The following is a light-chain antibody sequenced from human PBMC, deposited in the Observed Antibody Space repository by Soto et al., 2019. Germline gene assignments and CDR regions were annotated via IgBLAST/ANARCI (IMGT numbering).Light chain of an antibody. CDR1: QSVSSSY. J-gene: IGKJ1*01. CDR3: QQYGSSPGK. V-gene: IGKV3-20*01. Sequence: DIVLTQSPGPLSLPLGARATLSCRTSQSVSSSYLAWYQQKPGQAPRLLIYATSGRATGIPDRFSDSGSGTDFTLTINRLEPEDVAVYYCQQYGSSPGKFGQGTKVEIK. CDR2: ATS.